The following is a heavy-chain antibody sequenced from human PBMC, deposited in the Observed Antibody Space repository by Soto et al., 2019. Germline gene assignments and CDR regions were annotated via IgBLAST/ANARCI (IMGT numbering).Heavy chain of an antibody. J-gene: IGHJ3*02. CDR1: SETVRSASYY. D-gene: IGHD2-15*01. CDR3: AREYCSGGSCFHVFDI. Sequence: SDTPALSCTASSETVRSASYYWTLNRKPPGKGLEWIGYIYYSGSTNYNPSLKSRVTISVDTSKNQFSLKLSSVTAADTAVYYCAREYCSGGSCFHVFDIWGQGTMVTVSS. CDR2: IYYSGST. V-gene: IGHV4-61*01.